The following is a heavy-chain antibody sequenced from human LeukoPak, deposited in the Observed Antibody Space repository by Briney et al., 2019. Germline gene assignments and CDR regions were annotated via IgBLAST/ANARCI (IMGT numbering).Heavy chain of an antibody. CDR2: ISGSGGST. J-gene: IGHJ4*02. D-gene: IGHD3-9*01. V-gene: IGHV3-23*01. CDR1: GFTFSSYA. CDR3: AKARYFDWLLFLDY. Sequence: PGGSLRLSCAASGFTFSSYAMSWVRQAPGKGLEWVSAISGSGGSTYYADSAKGRFTISRDNSKNTLYLQMNSLRAEDTAVYYCAKARYFDWLLFLDYWGQGTLVTVSS.